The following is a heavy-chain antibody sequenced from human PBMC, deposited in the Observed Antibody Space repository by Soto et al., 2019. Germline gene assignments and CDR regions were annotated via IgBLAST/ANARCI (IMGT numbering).Heavy chain of an antibody. CDR2: ISGSGGST. V-gene: IGHV3-23*01. D-gene: IGHD2-8*01. J-gene: IGHJ4*02. CDR3: AKCRVYAHPSYFDY. CDR1: GFTFSSYA. Sequence: EVQLLESGGGLVQPGGSLRLSCAASGFTFSSYAMSWVRQAPGKGLEWVSAISGSGGSTYYADSVKGRFTISRDNAKKALYLQMNSLSDEDTAVYYCAKCRVYAHPSYFDYWGQGTLVTVSS.